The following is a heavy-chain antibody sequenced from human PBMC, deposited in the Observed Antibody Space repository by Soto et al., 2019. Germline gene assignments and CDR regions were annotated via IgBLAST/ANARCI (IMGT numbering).Heavy chain of an antibody. CDR1: GGTFSSYT. J-gene: IGHJ4*02. V-gene: IGHV1-69*02. CDR3: ASSGYCSGGSCYGLFDY. D-gene: IGHD2-15*01. Sequence: QVQLVQSGAEVKKPGSSVKVSCKASGGTFSSYTISWVRQAPGQGLEWMGRIIPILGIANYAQKFQGRVTITADKSTSTAYMELSSLRSEDTGVYYCASSGYCSGGSCYGLFDYWGQGTLVTISS. CDR2: IIPILGIA.